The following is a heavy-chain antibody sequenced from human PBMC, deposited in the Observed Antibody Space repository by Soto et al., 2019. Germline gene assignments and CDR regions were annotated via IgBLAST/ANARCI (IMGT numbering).Heavy chain of an antibody. J-gene: IGHJ5*02. CDR2: ISSSSSTI. CDR1: GFTFSSYS. D-gene: IGHD2-15*01. CDR3: ASHCSGGSCYST. Sequence: GGSLRLSCAASGFTFSSYSMNWVRQAPGKGLEWVSYISSSSSTIYYADSVKGRFTISRDNAKNSLYLQMNSLRDEDTAVYYCASHCSGGSCYSTWGQGTLVTVSS. V-gene: IGHV3-48*02.